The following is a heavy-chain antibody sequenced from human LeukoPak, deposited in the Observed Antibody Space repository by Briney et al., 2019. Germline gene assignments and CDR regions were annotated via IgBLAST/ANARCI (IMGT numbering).Heavy chain of an antibody. J-gene: IGHJ4*02. CDR3: AKTYYYDSSGYSPHFDY. CDR1: GFTVSSNY. D-gene: IGHD3-22*01. CDR2: IYSGGST. Sequence: GGSLRLSCAASGFTVSSNYMSWVSQAPGKGLEWVSVIYSGGSTYYADSVKGRFTISRDNSKNTLYLQMNSLRAEDTAVYYCAKTYYYDSSGYSPHFDYWGQGTLVTVSS. V-gene: IGHV3-53*01.